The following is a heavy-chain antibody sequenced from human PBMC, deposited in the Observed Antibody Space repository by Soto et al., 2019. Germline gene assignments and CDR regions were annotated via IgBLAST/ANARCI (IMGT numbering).Heavy chain of an antibody. V-gene: IGHV3-30*18. CDR3: AKDGQIATAYYDFWSGLGDYYYGMDV. CDR2: ISYDGSNK. D-gene: IGHD3-3*01. Sequence: PGGSLRLSCAASGFTFSSYGMHWVRQAPGKGLEWVAVISYDGSNKYYADSVKGRFTISRDNSKNTLYLQMNSLRAEDTAVYYCAKDGQIATAYYDFWSGLGDYYYGMDVWGQGTTVTVSS. CDR1: GFTFSSYG. J-gene: IGHJ6*02.